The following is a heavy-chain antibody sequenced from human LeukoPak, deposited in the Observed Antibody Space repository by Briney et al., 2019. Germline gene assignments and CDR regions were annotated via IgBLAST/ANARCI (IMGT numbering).Heavy chain of an antibody. J-gene: IGHJ5*02. V-gene: IGHV4-59*01. CDR3: ARDLAAAGFDP. D-gene: IGHD6-13*01. Sequence: SETLSLTCTVSGGSISSYYWSWIRQPPGKGLEWIGYIYYSGSTNYNPSLKSRVTISVDTSKNQFSLKLSSVTAADTAVYYCARDLAAAGFDPWGQGTLVTVSS. CDR1: GGSISSYY. CDR2: IYYSGST.